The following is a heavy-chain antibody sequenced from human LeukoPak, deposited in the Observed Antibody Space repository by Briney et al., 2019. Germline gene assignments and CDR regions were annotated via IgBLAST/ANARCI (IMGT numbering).Heavy chain of an antibody. Sequence: EASVKVSCKASGGTFSNYAISWVRQAPGQGLEWMGGIIPIFGTANYAQKFRGRVTITADKSTRTAYMELSSLRSEDTAVYYCARGSKDGYNPAGRYYYYMDVWGKGTTVTISS. CDR2: IIPIFGTA. CDR3: ARGSKDGYNPAGRYYYYMDV. V-gene: IGHV1-69*06. J-gene: IGHJ6*03. D-gene: IGHD5-24*01. CDR1: GGTFSNYA.